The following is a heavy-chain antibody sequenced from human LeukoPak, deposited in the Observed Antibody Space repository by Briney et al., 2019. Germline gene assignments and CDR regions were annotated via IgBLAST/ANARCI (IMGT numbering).Heavy chain of an antibody. CDR1: GYTFTSYG. CDR3: AREGKRSETSPYYFDY. J-gene: IGHJ4*02. CDR2: ISAYNGNT. Sequence: ASVKVSCKASGYTFTSYGISWVRQAPGQGLEWMGWISAYNGNTNYAQKLQGRVTMTTDTSTSTAYMELRSLGSDDTAVYYCAREGKRSETSPYYFDYWGQGTLVTVSS. D-gene: IGHD1-1*01. V-gene: IGHV1-18*01.